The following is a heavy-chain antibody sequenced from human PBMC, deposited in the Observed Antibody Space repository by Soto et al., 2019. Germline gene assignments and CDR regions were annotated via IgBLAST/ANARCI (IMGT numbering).Heavy chain of an antibody. J-gene: IGHJ4*02. V-gene: IGHV1-69*13. Sequence: GASVKVSCKASGGTFSSYAISSVRQAPGQGLEWMGGIIPIFGTANYAQKFQGRVTITADESTSTAYMELSSLRSEDTAVYYCARGGYCSGGSCYLAPYYFDYWGQGTLVTVSS. CDR1: GGTFSSYA. CDR2: IIPIFGTA. CDR3: ARGGYCSGGSCYLAPYYFDY. D-gene: IGHD2-15*01.